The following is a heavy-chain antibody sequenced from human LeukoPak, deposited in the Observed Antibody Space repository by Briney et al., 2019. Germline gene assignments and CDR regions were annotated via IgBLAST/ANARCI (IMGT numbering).Heavy chain of an antibody. V-gene: IGHV3-7*01. CDR2: IKQDGSTK. D-gene: IGHD3-10*01. J-gene: IGHJ4*02. CDR3: ARDRLDPGSYQDY. CDR1: QFALRDQG. Sequence: PGWALRLSCSASQFALRDQGMTWVRQAPGKGLEWVANIKQDGSTKYYVDSVKGRFTISKNNAENSMYLQMNSLRAEDAAVYYCARDRLDPGSYQDYWGQGTLVTVSS.